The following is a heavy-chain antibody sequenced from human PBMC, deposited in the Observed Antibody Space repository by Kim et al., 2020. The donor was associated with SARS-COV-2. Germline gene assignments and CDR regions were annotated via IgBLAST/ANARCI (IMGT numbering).Heavy chain of an antibody. J-gene: IGHJ4*02. CDR3: AKRIVVRGVIIFDY. Sequence: AGEGRFTISRDNSKTTLYLQMNSLRAEDTAVYYCAKRIVVRGVIIFDYWGQGTLVTVSS. D-gene: IGHD3-10*01. V-gene: IGHV3-23*01.